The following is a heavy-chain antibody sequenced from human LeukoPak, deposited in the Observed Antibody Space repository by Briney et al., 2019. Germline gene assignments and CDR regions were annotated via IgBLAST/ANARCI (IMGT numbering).Heavy chain of an antibody. CDR3: ARDAGYSSGWYSGNPLDY. CDR2: ISYDGSNK. CDR1: GFTFSSYA. Sequence: GGSLRLSCAASGFTFSSYAMPWVRQAPGKGLEWVAVISYDGSNKYYADSVKGRFTISRDNSKNTLYRQMNSLRAEDTAVYYCARDAGYSSGWYSGNPLDYWGQGTLVTVSS. V-gene: IGHV3-30*04. D-gene: IGHD6-19*01. J-gene: IGHJ4*02.